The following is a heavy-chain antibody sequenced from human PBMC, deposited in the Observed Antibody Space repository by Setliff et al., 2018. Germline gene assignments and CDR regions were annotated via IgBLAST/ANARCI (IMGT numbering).Heavy chain of an antibody. Sequence: SETLSLTCTVSGGSISSGDYYWTWIRQPPGKGLEWIGFIYYSGNTFYNPSLKSRLTISVDTSKNLFSLKLSSVTAADTAVYYCARQLYYYGTPGYFDYCGQGTLVTVSS. D-gene: IGHD3-10*01. J-gene: IGHJ4*02. CDR3: ARQLYYYGTPGYFDY. CDR2: IYYSGNT. V-gene: IGHV4-30-4*08. CDR1: GGSISSGDYY.